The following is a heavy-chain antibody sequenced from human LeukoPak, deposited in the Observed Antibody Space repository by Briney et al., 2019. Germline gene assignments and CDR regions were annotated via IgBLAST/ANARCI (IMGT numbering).Heavy chain of an antibody. V-gene: IGHV5-51*01. J-gene: IGHJ5*02. Sequence: GESLKISCQGSGYSFTSYWIAWVPQMPGKGLEWMGIIYPGDSDTRYSASFQGQVTISADQSISTACLQWSSLKASDTAMYYCARQSPYCTSTSCSASWFDPWGQGTLVTVSS. CDR1: GYSFTSYW. CDR3: ARQSPYCTSTSCSASWFDP. D-gene: IGHD2-2*01. CDR2: IYPGDSDT.